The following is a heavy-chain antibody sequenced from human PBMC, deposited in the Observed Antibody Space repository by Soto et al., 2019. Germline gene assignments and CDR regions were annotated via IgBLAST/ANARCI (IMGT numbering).Heavy chain of an antibody. V-gene: IGHV4-61*01. Sequence: SETLSLTCEVSGVSVSNRTHYWTWIRQPPGKGLEWIGFLYYGGTNYNPSLKSRLTIALDTSKNQISLNLSSVTAADTAVYYCARQLGLPARPDDKEYYYALDVWGQGITVIFSS. D-gene: IGHD3-22*01. CDR2: LYYGGT. CDR3: ARQLGLPARPDDKEYYYALDV. J-gene: IGHJ6*02. CDR1: GVSVSNRTHY.